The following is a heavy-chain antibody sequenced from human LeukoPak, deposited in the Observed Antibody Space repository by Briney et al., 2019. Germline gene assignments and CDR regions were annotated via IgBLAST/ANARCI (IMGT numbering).Heavy chain of an antibody. CDR2: MNPNSGNT. CDR3: ARGSSLYYYYYYYMDV. CDR1: GYTFTSYD. Sequence: ASVKVSCKASGYTFTSYDINWVRQATGQGLEWMGWMNPNSGNTGYAQKFQGRVTMTRNTSISTAYMELSSLRSEDTAVYYCARGSSLYYYYYYYMDVWGKGTTVTVSS. V-gene: IGHV1-8*01. J-gene: IGHJ6*03.